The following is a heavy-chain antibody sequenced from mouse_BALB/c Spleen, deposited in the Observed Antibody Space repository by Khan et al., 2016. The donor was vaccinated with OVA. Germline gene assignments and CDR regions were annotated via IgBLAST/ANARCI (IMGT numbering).Heavy chain of an antibody. Sequence: EVQLVESGGDLVKPGGSLKLSCAASGFTFSTYGMSWVRQTPDMRLEWVATISSGGHYTYYPDSVKGRFTISRDYAKNTLYLQMSSLKSEDTAIFNCARLAYYYDSEGFAYWGQGTLVTVSA. CDR3: ARLAYYYDSEGFAY. J-gene: IGHJ3*01. CDR1: GFTFSTYG. V-gene: IGHV5-6*01. CDR2: ISSGGHYT. D-gene: IGHD1-1*01.